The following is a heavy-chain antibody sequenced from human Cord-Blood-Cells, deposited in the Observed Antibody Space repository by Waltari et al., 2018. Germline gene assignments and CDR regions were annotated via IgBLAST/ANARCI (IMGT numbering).Heavy chain of an antibody. CDR1: GFTFSSYG. CDR3: AKDGRYSGYEIDY. Sequence: QVQLVESGGGVVQPGRSLRLSCAASGFTFSSYGMHWVRQAPGKGLKWVAVISYDGSNKYYADAVKGRFTISRDNSKNTLYLQMNSLRAEDTAVYYCAKDGRYSGYEIDYWGQGTLVTVSS. V-gene: IGHV3-30*18. D-gene: IGHD5-12*01. J-gene: IGHJ4*02. CDR2: ISYDGSNK.